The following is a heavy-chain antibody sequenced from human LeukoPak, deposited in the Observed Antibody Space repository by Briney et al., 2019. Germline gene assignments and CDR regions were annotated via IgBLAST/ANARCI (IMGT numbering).Heavy chain of an antibody. Sequence: GGSLRLSCAASGFTFSSYSMNWVRQAPGKGLEWVSSISSSSSYIYYADPVKGRFTISRDNAKNSLYLQMNSLRAEDTAVYYCARGDSSGYPYFDYWGQGTLVTVSS. CDR3: ARGDSSGYPYFDY. CDR2: ISSSSSYI. J-gene: IGHJ4*02. CDR1: GFTFSSYS. V-gene: IGHV3-21*01. D-gene: IGHD3-22*01.